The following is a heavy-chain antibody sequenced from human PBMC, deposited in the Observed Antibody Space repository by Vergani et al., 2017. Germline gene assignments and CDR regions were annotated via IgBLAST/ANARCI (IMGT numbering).Heavy chain of an antibody. CDR2: ISSDGST. V-gene: IGHV3-74*01. CDR1: GFTFSNFW. D-gene: IGHD7-27*01. CDR3: ARAQNWGSGLFDS. Sequence: EVHLVESGGGLVQRGGSLRLSCTASGFTFSNFWMHWVRQAPGKGLVWVSRISSDGSTIYADSVKGRFTISRDNAKSSLYMEMNSLRADDTAVYYCARAQNWGSGLFDSWGQGTLVTVSS. J-gene: IGHJ5*01.